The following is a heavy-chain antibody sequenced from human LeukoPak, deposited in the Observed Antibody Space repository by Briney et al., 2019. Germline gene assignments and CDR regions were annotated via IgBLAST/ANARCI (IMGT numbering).Heavy chain of an antibody. CDR3: ARESKPYGDVDY. CDR1: GFTFSSYW. J-gene: IGHJ4*02. V-gene: IGHV3-21*01. CDR2: ISSSSSYI. Sequence: PGGSLRLSCAASGFTFSSYWMSWVRQAPGKGLEWVSSISSSSSYIYFTDSVKGRFTISRDNAKNSLYLLMNSLRAEDTAVYYCARESKPYGDVDYWGQGTLVTVSS. D-gene: IGHD4-17*01.